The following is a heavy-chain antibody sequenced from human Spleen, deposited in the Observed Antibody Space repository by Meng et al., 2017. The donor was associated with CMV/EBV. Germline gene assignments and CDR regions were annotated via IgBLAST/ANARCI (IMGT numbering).Heavy chain of an antibody. CDR2: ISWNSGSI. CDR3: AKDTRYYYYYGMDV. V-gene: IGHV3-9*01. Sequence: GGSLRLSCAASGFTFSGYGMSWVRQAPGKGLEWVSAISWNSGSIGYADSVKGRFTISRDNAKNSLYLQMNSLRAEDTALYYCAKDTRYYYYYGMDVWGQGTTVTVSS. CDR1: GFTFSGYG. J-gene: IGHJ6*02.